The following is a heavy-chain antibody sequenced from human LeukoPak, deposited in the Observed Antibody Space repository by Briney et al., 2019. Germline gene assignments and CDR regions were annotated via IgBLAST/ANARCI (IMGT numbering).Heavy chain of an antibody. CDR2: ISTRGDRT. V-gene: IGHV3-23*01. J-gene: IGHJ4*02. CDR1: GFTFSNFA. D-gene: IGHD6-19*01. CDR3: ARRAGLSFDY. Sequence: PGGSLRLSCAASGFTFSNFAMSWVRQSPGKGLEWVSGISTRGDRTYLADSVKGRFTISRDNSKNTLSLQMNCLRAEDTAVYYCARRAGLSFDYWGQGALVTVSS.